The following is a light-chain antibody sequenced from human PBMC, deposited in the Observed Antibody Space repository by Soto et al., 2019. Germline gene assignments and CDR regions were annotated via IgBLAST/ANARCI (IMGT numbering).Light chain of an antibody. CDR2: GAS. J-gene: IGKJ1*01. CDR1: QSVSNNY. Sequence: ELVLTQSPGTLSLSPGARAILPCRVSQSVSNNYLAWYQQKPGQAPRLLIYGASNRATGIPDRFSASGSGTDFTLTISRLEPEDSAVYCCQQFDGSLWTFGPGTKVDIK. CDR3: QQFDGSLWT. V-gene: IGKV3-20*01.